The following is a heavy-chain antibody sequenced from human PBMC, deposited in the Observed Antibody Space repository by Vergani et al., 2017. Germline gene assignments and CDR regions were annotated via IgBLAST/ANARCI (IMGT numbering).Heavy chain of an antibody. J-gene: IGHJ2*01. CDR2: INWNSDSI. V-gene: IGHV3-9*01. D-gene: IGHD6-13*01. CDR1: GFTFDDYA. Sequence: EVQLVESGGGLVQPGRSLRLSCAASGFTFDDYAMHWVRQAPGKCLEWVSGINWNSDSIAYADSVKGRFTISRDNAKNSLYLQMNSLRAEDTDLYYCVKDIAASGNYWYFDLWGRGTLVTDSS. CDR3: VKDIAASGNYWYFDL.